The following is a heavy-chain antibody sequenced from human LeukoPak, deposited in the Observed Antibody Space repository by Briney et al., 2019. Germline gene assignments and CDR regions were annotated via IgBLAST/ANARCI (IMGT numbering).Heavy chain of an antibody. D-gene: IGHD3-22*01. J-gene: IGHJ4*02. V-gene: IGHV3-23*01. Sequence: PGGSLRLSCEASGFTFSTYAMNWVRQAPGKGLEWVLGISGSGSITYYADSVKGRFTISRDNSKSTLFLEMSSPRAEDTAVYYCAKQTRYDSPAGGRGFDYWGQGTLVTVSS. CDR2: ISGSGSIT. CDR1: GFTFSTYA. CDR3: AKQTRYDSPAGGRGFDY.